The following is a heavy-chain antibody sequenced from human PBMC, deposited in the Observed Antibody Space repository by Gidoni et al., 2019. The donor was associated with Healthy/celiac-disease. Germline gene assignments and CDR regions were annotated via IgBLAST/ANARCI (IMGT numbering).Heavy chain of an antibody. V-gene: IGHV3-33*01. CDR3: ARYGGRSSSFDY. Sequence: LEWVAVIWYDGSNKYYADSVKGRFTISRDNSKNTLYLQMNSLRAEDTAVYYCARYGGRSSSFDYWGQGTLVTVSS. D-gene: IGHD6-6*01. J-gene: IGHJ4*02. CDR2: IWYDGSNK.